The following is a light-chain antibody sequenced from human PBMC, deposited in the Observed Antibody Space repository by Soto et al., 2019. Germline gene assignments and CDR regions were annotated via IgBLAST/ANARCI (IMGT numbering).Light chain of an antibody. CDR3: QHYKSWVST. J-gene: IGKJ1*01. CDR1: QSVGSD. V-gene: IGKV3-15*01. Sequence: EIVMTQSPATLSVSPGERATLSCSASQSVGSDLAWYQQKPGQAPRLLIYGASTRATGIPARFSGSGSGTEFTLTISSLQSEDFAVYFCQHYKSWVSTFGQGTKVDIK. CDR2: GAS.